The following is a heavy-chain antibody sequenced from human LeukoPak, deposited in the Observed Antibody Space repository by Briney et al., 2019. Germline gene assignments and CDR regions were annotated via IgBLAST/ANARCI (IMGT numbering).Heavy chain of an antibody. CDR1: GYSLSRGYY. CDR2: IYHSGST. Sequence: SETLSLTCAVSGYSLSRGYYWGWIRQPPGKGLEWIGSIYHSGSTYYNPSLKSRVTISVDTSKNQFSLRLSSVTAADTAVYYCARRYYDIDYWGQGTLVTVSS. CDR3: ARRYYDIDY. D-gene: IGHD3-9*01. J-gene: IGHJ4*02. V-gene: IGHV4-38-2*01.